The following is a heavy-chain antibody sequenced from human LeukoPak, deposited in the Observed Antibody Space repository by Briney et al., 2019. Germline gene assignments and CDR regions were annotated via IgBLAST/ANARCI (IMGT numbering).Heavy chain of an antibody. CDR2: IYYSGST. V-gene: IGHV4-59*08. Sequence: PSETLSLTCTVSGGSISSYYWSWIRQPPGKGLEWIGYIYYSGSTNYNPSLKSRVTISVDTSKNQFSLKLSSVTAADTAVYYCARHWKGAVGYWGQGTLVTVSS. J-gene: IGHJ4*02. CDR3: ARHWKGAVGY. CDR1: GGSISSYY. D-gene: IGHD1-1*01.